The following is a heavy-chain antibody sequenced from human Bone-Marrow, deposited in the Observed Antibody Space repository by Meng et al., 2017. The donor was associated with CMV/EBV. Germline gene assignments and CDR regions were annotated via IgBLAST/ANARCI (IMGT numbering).Heavy chain of an antibody. J-gene: IGHJ3*02. CDR1: GGSVSSGSYY. CDR2: IYYSGST. CDR3: ARDLSSSRTIFGVVIGVYDI. D-gene: IGHD3-3*01. Sequence: SEPLSLTCTVSGGSVSSGSYYWSWIRQPPGKGLEWIGYIYYSGSTNYNPSLKSRVTISVDTSKNQFNLTLSSVTAADAAVYYCARDLSSSRTIFGVVIGVYDIWGQGTMVTVSS. V-gene: IGHV4-61*01.